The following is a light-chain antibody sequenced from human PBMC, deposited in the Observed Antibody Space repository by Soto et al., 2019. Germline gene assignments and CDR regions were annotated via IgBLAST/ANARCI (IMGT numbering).Light chain of an antibody. CDR3: QHYVPSSIT. V-gene: IGKV3-20*01. Sequence: EIVLKKSPGTLSLTKGARATLSCRASQSVTSTSLAWYQQKPGQAHRLLMYGASSRATGTPDRISVVLYGTAGNITIRRLETEDGSVYYGQHYVPSSITFGQGTRLDIK. CDR1: QSVTSTS. CDR2: GAS. J-gene: IGKJ5*01.